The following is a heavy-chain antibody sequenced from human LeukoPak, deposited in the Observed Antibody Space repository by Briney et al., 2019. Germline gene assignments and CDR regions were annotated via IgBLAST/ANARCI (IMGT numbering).Heavy chain of an antibody. V-gene: IGHV3-21*01. Sequence: GGSLRLSCAASGFTFSSYSMNWVRQAPGKGLEWVSCISSSSSYIYYADSVKGRFTISRDNAKNSVYLQMNSLRAEDTAVYYCTRAVAAADFSPGYWGQGTLVTVSS. CDR1: GFTFSSYS. CDR2: ISSSSSYI. CDR3: TRAVAAADFSPGY. J-gene: IGHJ4*02. D-gene: IGHD6-13*01.